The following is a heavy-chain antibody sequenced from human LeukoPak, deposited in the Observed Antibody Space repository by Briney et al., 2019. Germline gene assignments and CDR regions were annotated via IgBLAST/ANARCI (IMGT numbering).Heavy chain of an antibody. CDR3: ARVISVAGYDY. V-gene: IGHV3-23*01. Sequence: GGSLRLSCAASGFTFSSYGMSWVHQAPGKGLEWVSAISGSGGSTYYADSVKGRFTISRDNAKNSLYLQMNSLGAEDTAVYYCARVISVAGYDYWGQGTLVTVSS. J-gene: IGHJ4*02. CDR2: ISGSGGST. D-gene: IGHD6-19*01. CDR1: GFTFSSYG.